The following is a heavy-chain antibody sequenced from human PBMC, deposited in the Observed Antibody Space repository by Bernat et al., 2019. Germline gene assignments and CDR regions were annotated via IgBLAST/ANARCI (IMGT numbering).Heavy chain of an antibody. CDR1: GFTFSSYS. CDR2: ISSSSYI. CDR3: ARAGDQLGPTSSYYGMDV. Sequence: EVQLVESGGGLVKPGGSLRLSCAASGFTFSSYSMNWVRQAPGKGLEWVSSISSSSYIYYADSVKGRFTISRDNAKNSLYLQMNSLRAEDTAVYYCARAGDQLGPTSSYYGMDVWGQGTTVTVSS. V-gene: IGHV3-21*01. J-gene: IGHJ6*02. D-gene: IGHD1-26*01.